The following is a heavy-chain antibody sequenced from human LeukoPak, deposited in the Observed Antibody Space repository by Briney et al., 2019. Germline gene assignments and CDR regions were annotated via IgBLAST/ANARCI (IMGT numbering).Heavy chain of an antibody. CDR1: GGSISSGGYY. CDR3: ARGALIGPYDFGAFDI. Sequence: PSETLSLTCTVSGGSISSGGYYWSWIRQHPGKGLEWIGYIYYSGSTYYNPSLKSRVTISVDTSKNQFSLKLSSVTAADTAVYYCARGALIGPYDFGAFDIWGQGTMVTVSS. D-gene: IGHD3/OR15-3a*01. J-gene: IGHJ3*02. V-gene: IGHV4-31*03. CDR2: IYYSGST.